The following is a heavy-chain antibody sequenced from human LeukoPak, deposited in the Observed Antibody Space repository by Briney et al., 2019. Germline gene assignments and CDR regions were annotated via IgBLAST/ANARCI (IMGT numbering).Heavy chain of an antibody. Sequence: SETLSLTCTVSGGSISSSSYYWGWIRQPPGKGLEWIGSIYYSGSTYYNPSLKSRVTISVDTSKNQFSLKLSSVTAADTAVYYCARSSGAVAVAGDDAFDIWGQGTMVTVSS. CDR3: ARSSGAVAVAGDDAFDI. J-gene: IGHJ3*02. D-gene: IGHD6-19*01. V-gene: IGHV4-39*07. CDR2: IYYSGST. CDR1: GGSISSSSYY.